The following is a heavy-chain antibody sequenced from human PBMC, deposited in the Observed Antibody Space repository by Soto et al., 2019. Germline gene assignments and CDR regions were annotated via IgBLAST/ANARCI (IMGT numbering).Heavy chain of an antibody. J-gene: IGHJ4*02. D-gene: IGHD2-15*01. CDR2: ISAYNGNT. CDR3: ASRYCSGGSCYSYFDY. Sequence: QVQLVQSGAEVKKPGASVKVSCKASGYTFTNYGITWVRQAPGQGREWMGWISAYNGNTNYAQKLQGRVTMTTDTSTSTAYMELRSLRSDDTAVYYCASRYCSGGSCYSYFDYWGQGTLVSVSS. V-gene: IGHV1-18*04. CDR1: GYTFTNYG.